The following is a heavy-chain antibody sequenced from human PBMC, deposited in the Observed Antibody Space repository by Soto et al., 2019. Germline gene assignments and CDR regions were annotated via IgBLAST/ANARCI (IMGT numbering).Heavy chain of an antibody. CDR1: GGSISSSSYY. Sequence: SETLSLTCTVSGGSISSSSYYWGWIRQPPGKGLEWIGSIYYSGSTYYNPSLKSRVTISVDTSKNQFSLKLSSVTAADTAVYYCARHTSGATPYYFDYWGQGTLVTVSS. J-gene: IGHJ4*02. D-gene: IGHD1-26*01. CDR3: ARHTSGATPYYFDY. CDR2: IYYSGST. V-gene: IGHV4-39*01.